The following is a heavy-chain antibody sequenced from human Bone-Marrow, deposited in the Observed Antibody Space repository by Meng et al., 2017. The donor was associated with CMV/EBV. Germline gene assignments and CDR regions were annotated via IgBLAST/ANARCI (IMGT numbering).Heavy chain of an antibody. V-gene: IGHV1-2*02. D-gene: IGHD6-19*01. CDR2: VNSKNEAT. J-gene: IGHJ4*02. Sequence: QVHWVELWTETKKLGASFKASGPTSGFSFSDYLIHWVRQAPGQGLGWMGWVNSKNEATKLARKFQGRVAMTRDTSISTAHMEWSRLMSDDTSVYYCVRSSGWSLFDYWGQGTLVTVSS. CDR1: GFSFSDYL. CDR3: VRSSGWSLFDY.